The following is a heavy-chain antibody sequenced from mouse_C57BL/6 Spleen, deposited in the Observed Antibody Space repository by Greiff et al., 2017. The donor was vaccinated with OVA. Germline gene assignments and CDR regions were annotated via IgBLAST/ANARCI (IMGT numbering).Heavy chain of an antibody. CDR3: ARRGLLDYDEAWFAY. CDR2: IHPNSGST. CDR1: GYTFTSYW. J-gene: IGHJ3*01. Sequence: VQLQQPGAELVKPGASVKLSCKASGYTFTSYWMHWVKQRPGQGLEWIGMIHPNSGSTNYNEKFTSKATLTVDKSSSTAYMQLSSLTTGDSAVYYCARRGLLDYDEAWFAYWGQGTLVTVAA. D-gene: IGHD2-4*01. V-gene: IGHV1-64*01.